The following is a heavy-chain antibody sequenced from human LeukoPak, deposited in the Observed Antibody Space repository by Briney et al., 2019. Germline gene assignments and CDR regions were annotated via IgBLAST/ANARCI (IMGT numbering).Heavy chain of an antibody. CDR2: IYTSWST. CDR3: AVQLRGFGEASSFYFDY. CDR1: GGSISSGSYY. D-gene: IGHD3-10*01. J-gene: IGHJ4*02. Sequence: SETLSLTCTVSGGSISSGSYYWSWIRQPAGKGLEWIGRIYTSWSTNYNPSLKSRVTISVDTSKNQFSLKLSSVTAADTAVYYCAVQLRGFGEASSFYFDYWGQGTLVTVSS. V-gene: IGHV4-61*02.